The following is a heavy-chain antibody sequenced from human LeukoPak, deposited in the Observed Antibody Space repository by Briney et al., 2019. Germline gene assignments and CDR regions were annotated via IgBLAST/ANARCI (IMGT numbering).Heavy chain of an antibody. CDR3: ARAPMAEAIAFDI. Sequence: PSETLSLTCTVSGGSISSGDYYWSWIRQPPGKGLEWIGYIYYSGSTYYNPSLKSRVTISVDTSKNQLSLKLSSVTAADTAVYYCARAPMAEAIAFDIWGQGTMVTVSS. CDR1: GGSISSGDYY. V-gene: IGHV4-30-4*01. D-gene: IGHD3-10*01. J-gene: IGHJ3*02. CDR2: IYYSGST.